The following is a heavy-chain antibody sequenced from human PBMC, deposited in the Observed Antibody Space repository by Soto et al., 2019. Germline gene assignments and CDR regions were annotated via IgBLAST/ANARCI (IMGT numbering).Heavy chain of an antibody. CDR3: ARDLSWGSNWYYYMDV. CDR2: ISSSSSVI. CDR1: GFTFGDYA. D-gene: IGHD7-27*01. Sequence: GGSLRLSCTASGFTFGDYAMSWFRQAPGKGLEWVSYISSSSSVIDYADSVKGRFTVSRDNARNSLYLQMNSLRAEDTAVYYCARDLSWGSNWYYYMDVWGKGTTVTVSS. J-gene: IGHJ6*03. V-gene: IGHV3-48*01.